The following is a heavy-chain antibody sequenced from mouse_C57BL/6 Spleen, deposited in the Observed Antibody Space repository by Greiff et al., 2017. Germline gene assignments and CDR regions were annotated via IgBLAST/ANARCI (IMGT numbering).Heavy chain of an antibody. CDR2: ISDGGSYT. Sequence: EVQLQESGGGLVKPGGSLKLSCAASGFTFSSYAMSWVRQTPEKRLEWVATISDGGSYTYYPDNVKGRFTISRDNAKNNLYLQMSHLKSEDTAMYYCARRGENWYFDVWGTGTTVTVSS. CDR3: ARRGENWYFDV. J-gene: IGHJ1*03. V-gene: IGHV5-4*01. CDR1: GFTFSSYA.